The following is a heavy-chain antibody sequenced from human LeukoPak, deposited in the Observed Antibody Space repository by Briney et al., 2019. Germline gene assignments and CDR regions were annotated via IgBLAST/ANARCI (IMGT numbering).Heavy chain of an antibody. Sequence: GGSLRLSCSASGFTVSSNYMSWVRQAPGKGLEWVSVIYSDGDTYYADSVKGRFTISRDNSKNTLYLQMNSLRAEDTAVYYCARDSSSQLAFDYWGQGTLVTVSS. CDR2: IYSDGDT. V-gene: IGHV3-66*01. D-gene: IGHD6-13*01. J-gene: IGHJ4*02. CDR1: GFTVSSNY. CDR3: ARDSSSQLAFDY.